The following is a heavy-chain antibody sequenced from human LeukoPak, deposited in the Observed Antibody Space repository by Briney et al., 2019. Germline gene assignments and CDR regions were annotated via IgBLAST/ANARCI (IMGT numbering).Heavy chain of an antibody. V-gene: IGHV6-1*01. J-gene: IGHJ4*02. CDR2: AYYKSAWYN. CDR1: GDSVSRDSIA. CDR3: ARGTGWPQFDY. Sequence: SQTLSLTCAISGDSVSRDSIAWNWIRQSPSRGLEWLGRAYYKSAWYNDYAVSVKGRIIINPDTSKNQFSLQLDSVTPEDTAVYYCARGTGWPQFDYWGQGTLVTVSS. D-gene: IGHD6-19*01.